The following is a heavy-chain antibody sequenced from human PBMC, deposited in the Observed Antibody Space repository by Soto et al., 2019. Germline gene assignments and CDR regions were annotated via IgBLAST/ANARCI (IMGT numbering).Heavy chain of an antibody. D-gene: IGHD2-8*01. V-gene: IGHV1-69*01. Sequence: QVQLVQSGAEVKKPGSSVKVSCKASRGTFSSYAISWVRQAPGQGLEWMGVLIPTFGSPNYAQRFQGRVTITADEYTTTAFMELSSLRSEDTAVYYCARDERYCTSGVCPYALDVWGQGTTITVSS. CDR3: ARDERYCTSGVCPYALDV. J-gene: IGHJ6*02. CDR2: LIPTFGSP. CDR1: RGTFSSYA.